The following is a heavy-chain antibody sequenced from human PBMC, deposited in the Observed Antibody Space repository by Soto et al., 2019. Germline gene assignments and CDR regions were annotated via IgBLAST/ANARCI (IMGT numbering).Heavy chain of an antibody. CDR2: ISWNSGSI. V-gene: IGHV3-9*01. Sequence: GGSLRLSCAASGFTFDDYAMHWVRQAPGKGLEWVSGISWNSGSIGYADSVKGRFTISRDNAKNSLYLQMNSLRAEDTALYYCAKGPMYQGAIDYWGQGTLVTVSS. J-gene: IGHJ4*02. CDR1: GFTFDDYA. D-gene: IGHD1-26*01. CDR3: AKGPMYQGAIDY.